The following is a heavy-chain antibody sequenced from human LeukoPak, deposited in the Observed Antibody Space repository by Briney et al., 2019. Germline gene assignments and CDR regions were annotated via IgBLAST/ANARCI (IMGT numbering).Heavy chain of an antibody. CDR2: ISWNSGSI. CDR1: GFTFDDYA. Sequence: GGSLRLSCAASGFTFDDYAMHWVRQAPGKGLEWVSGISWNSGSIGYADSVKGRFTISRDNAENSLYLQMNSLRAEDTALYYCARDYGPGSYSWGQGTLVTVSS. V-gene: IGHV3-9*01. CDR3: ARDYGPGSYS. J-gene: IGHJ4*02. D-gene: IGHD3-10*01.